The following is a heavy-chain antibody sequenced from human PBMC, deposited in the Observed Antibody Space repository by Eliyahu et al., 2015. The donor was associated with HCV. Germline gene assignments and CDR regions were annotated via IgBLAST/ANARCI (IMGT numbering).Heavy chain of an antibody. V-gene: IGHV1-69*01. D-gene: IGHD3-22*01. CDR3: ARKGSGYYYDSSGYYPFDY. J-gene: IGHJ4*02. Sequence: EVKKPGSSVKVSCKASGGTFSSYAISWVRQAPGQGLEWMGGIIPIFGTANYAQKFQGRVTITADESTSTAYMELSSLRSEDTAVYYCARKGSGYYYDSSGYYPFDYWGQGTLVTVSS. CDR1: GGTFSSYA. CDR2: IIPIFGTA.